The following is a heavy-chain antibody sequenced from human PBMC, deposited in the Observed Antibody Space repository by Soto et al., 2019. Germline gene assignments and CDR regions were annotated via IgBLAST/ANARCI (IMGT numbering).Heavy chain of an antibody. CDR3: LMVTYSGLDV. Sequence: SEALSLTCALSGSSFTTYYWTWIRQPPGKGLDWIGEINNRGNTNYNPSLKSRVTISLDTSKTQFSLKLTSVTAADTAVYYCLMVTYSGLDVWGQGTTVTVSS. V-gene: IGHV4-34*01. J-gene: IGHJ6*02. D-gene: IGHD5-18*01. CDR2: INNRGNT. CDR1: GSSFTTYY.